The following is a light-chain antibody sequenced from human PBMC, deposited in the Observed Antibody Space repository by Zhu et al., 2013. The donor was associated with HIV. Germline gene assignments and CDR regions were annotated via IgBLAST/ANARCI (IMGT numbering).Light chain of an antibody. CDR3: LQHNSYPWT. CDR2: AAS. Sequence: DIQMAQSPSSLSASVGDRVTITCRASQGISNHLGWYQQKPGKAPKRLIYAASSLQSGVPSRFSGSGSGTEFTLTISSLQPERILLTYYCLQHNSYPWTFGPRDQGGNQT. V-gene: IGKV1-17*01. CDR1: QGISNH. J-gene: IGKJ1*01.